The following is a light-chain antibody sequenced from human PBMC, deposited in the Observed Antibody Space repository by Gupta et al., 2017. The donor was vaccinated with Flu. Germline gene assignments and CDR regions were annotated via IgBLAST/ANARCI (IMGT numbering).Light chain of an antibody. CDR2: EGS. Sequence: SITISCTGTSSDVGRFNLVSWYQQHPGKAHKLIIYEGSRRAAGVSNRFSGSKSGNTASLTISGREDEDEADYYCWSDASSDVYVFGTGTKFTVL. CDR1: SSDVGRFNL. J-gene: IGLJ1*01. V-gene: IGLV2-23*01. CDR3: WSDASSDVYV.